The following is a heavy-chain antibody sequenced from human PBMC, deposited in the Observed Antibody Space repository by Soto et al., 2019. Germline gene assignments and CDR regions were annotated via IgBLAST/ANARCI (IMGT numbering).Heavy chain of an antibody. CDR1: GGSIRSSSYH. CDR2: IYYSGST. D-gene: IGHD3-3*01. Sequence: SETLSLTCTVSGGSIRSSSYHWGWIRQHPGKGLEWIGYIYYSGSTYYNPSLKSRVTISVDTSKNQFSLKLSSVTAADTAVYYCAISGYYDFWSGYRAGMDVWGQGTTVTVSS. V-gene: IGHV4-31*03. CDR3: AISGYYDFWSGYRAGMDV. J-gene: IGHJ6*02.